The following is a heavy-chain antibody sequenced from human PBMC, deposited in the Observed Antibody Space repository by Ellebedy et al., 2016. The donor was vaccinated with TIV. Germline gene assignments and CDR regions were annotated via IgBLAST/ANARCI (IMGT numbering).Heavy chain of an antibody. J-gene: IGHJ4*02. CDR2: IDPSDSYK. CDR1: AYSFTSYW. V-gene: IGHV5-10-1*01. D-gene: IGHD6-13*01. Sequence: KVSCKGSAYSFTSYWITWVRQKPGKGLEWMGRIDPSDSYKNYNPSFQGHVTISTDKSISPAYLQWSSLKASDTAMYYCARIQQGGGPYYFDYWGQGTLVTVSS. CDR3: ARIQQGGGPYYFDY.